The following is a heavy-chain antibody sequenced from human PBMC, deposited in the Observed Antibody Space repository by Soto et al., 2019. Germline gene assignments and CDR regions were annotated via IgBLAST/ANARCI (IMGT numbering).Heavy chain of an antibody. CDR1: GFTFSSYA. CDR3: AKGWTAFDI. V-gene: IGHV3-23*01. J-gene: IGHJ3*02. CDR2: TSGNGGST. Sequence: SGGSLRLSCAASGFTFSSYAMSWVRQAPGKGLEWVSGTSGNGGSTYYADSVKGRFTISRDNSKNTLFLQMNSLRAGDTAVYYCAKGWTAFDIWGQGTMVTVSS. D-gene: IGHD2-15*01.